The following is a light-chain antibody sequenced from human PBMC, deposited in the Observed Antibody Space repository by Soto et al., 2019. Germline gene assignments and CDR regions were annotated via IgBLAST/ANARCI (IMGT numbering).Light chain of an antibody. J-gene: IGLJ2*01. Sequence: QSVLTQPASVSGSPGQSITISCTGSSSDVGNYNLVSWYQQHPGKAPKLMIYEGSKRPSGVSNRFSGSKSGNTASLTISGLQAEDEADYYCCSYAGSLVLFGGGTKLTVL. CDR2: EGS. V-gene: IGLV2-23*01. CDR3: CSYAGSLVL. CDR1: SSDVGNYNL.